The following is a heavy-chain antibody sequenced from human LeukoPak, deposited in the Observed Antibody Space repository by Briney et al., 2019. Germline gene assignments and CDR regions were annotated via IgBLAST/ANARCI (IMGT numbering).Heavy chain of an antibody. CDR1: EFTFSNYW. V-gene: IGHV3-23*01. CDR2: ISDSGADT. CDR3: AKSDCTSSSGYTIDY. Sequence: GGSLRLSCEASEFTFSNYWMSWVRQAPEKGLEWVSVISDSGADTSYADSGKGRFTISRDNSKNTLYLQMNSLRAEDTAVYYCAKSDCTSSSGYTIDYWGQGTLVTVSS. D-gene: IGHD2-2*02. J-gene: IGHJ4*02.